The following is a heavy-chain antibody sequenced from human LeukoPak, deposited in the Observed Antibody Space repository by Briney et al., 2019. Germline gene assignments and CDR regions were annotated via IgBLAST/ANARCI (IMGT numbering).Heavy chain of an antibody. CDR2: ISAYNGNT. J-gene: IGHJ4*02. CDR1: GYTFTSYG. V-gene: IGHV1-18*03. CDR3: ARGIWSTTLTAYYLDY. D-gene: IGHD2-21*02. Sequence: ASVKVSCRASGYTFTSYGISWVRQAPGQGLEWMGWISAYNGNTNYAQKLQGRVTMTTDTSTSTAYMELRSLRSDDMAVYYCARGIWSTTLTAYYLDYWGQGTLVTVSS.